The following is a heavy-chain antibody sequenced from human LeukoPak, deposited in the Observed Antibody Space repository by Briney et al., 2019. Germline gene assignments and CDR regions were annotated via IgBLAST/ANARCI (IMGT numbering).Heavy chain of an antibody. Sequence: GGSLRLSCAASGFTFSSYGMHWVRQAPGKGLEGVAVIWYDGSNKHYADSVKGRFTISRDNSKNTLYLQMNSLRAEDTAVYYCARDQFGVKYYFDYWGQGTLVTVSS. CDR2: IWYDGSNK. V-gene: IGHV3-33*01. CDR3: ARDQFGVKYYFDY. D-gene: IGHD3-3*01. J-gene: IGHJ4*02. CDR1: GFTFSSYG.